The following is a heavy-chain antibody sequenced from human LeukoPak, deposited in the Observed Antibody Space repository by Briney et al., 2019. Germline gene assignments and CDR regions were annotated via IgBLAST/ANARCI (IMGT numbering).Heavy chain of an antibody. CDR2: ISGSGGST. J-gene: IGHJ4*02. V-gene: IGHV3-23*01. CDR3: AKEGTYYHDSAYYYDRPFDF. D-gene: IGHD3-22*01. CDR1: GFTFSSYA. Sequence: PGGSLRLSCAASGFTFSSYAMTWARQAPGRGLEWVSGISGSGGSTNYADSVRGQFTISRDNSENTLYLQINSLRAEDTAVYYCAKEGTYYHDSAYYYDRPFDFWGQGTLVTVSS.